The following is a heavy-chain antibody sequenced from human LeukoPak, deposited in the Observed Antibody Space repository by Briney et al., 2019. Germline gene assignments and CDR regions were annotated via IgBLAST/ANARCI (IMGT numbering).Heavy chain of an antibody. V-gene: IGHV3-30*04. D-gene: IGHD3-16*01. Sequence: GRSLRLSCAASGFTFSSYAMHWVRRAPGKGLEWGAVISYDGSNKYYADSVKGRFTISRDNSKNTLYLQMNSLRAEDTAVYYCARDSLPLIQGVHAFDIWGQGTMVTVSS. CDR3: ARDSLPLIQGVHAFDI. CDR1: GFTFSSYA. J-gene: IGHJ3*02. CDR2: ISYDGSNK.